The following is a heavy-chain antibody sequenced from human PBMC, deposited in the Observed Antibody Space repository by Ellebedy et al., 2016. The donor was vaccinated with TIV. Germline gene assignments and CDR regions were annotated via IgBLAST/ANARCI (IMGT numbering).Heavy chain of an antibody. CDR3: TLGYCSGGSCYSISEYYYYGMDV. Sequence: AASVKVSCKASGYTFTSYDISWVRQAPGQGLEWMGWISAYNCNTNYAQKLQGRVTMTTDTSTSTAYMELRSLRSDDTAVYYCTLGYCSGGSCYSISEYYYYGMDVWGQGTTVTVSS. J-gene: IGHJ6*02. V-gene: IGHV1-18*01. D-gene: IGHD2-15*01. CDR1: GYTFTSYD. CDR2: ISAYNCNT.